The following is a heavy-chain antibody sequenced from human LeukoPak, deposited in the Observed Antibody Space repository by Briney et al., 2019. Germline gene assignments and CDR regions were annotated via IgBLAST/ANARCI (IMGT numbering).Heavy chain of an antibody. CDR2: IYHSGST. J-gene: IGHJ3*02. CDR3: ARANYDILTGYPYAFDI. D-gene: IGHD3-9*01. CDR1: GGSISSGGYS. V-gene: IGHV4-30-2*01. Sequence: KASQTLSLTCAVSGGSISSGGYSWSWLRQPPGKGLEWIGYIYHSGSTYYNPSLKSRVTISVDRSKNQFSLKLSSVTAADTAVYYCARANYDILTGYPYAFDIWGQGTMVTVSS.